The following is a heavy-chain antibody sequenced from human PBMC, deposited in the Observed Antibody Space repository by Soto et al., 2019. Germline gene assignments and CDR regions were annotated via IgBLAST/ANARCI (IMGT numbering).Heavy chain of an antibody. Sequence: SETLSLTCAVSGYSISSGYYWGWIRQPPGKGLEWIGGIYHSGSTYYNPSLKSRVTISVDTSKNQFSLKLSSVTAADTAVYYCARDLEGGGLHSFDYWGQGTLVTVYS. D-gene: IGHD2-15*01. J-gene: IGHJ4*02. CDR1: GYSISSGYY. CDR2: IYHSGST. V-gene: IGHV4-38-2*02. CDR3: ARDLEGGGLHSFDY.